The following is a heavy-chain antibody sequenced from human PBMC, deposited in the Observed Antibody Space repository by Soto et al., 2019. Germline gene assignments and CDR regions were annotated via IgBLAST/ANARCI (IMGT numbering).Heavy chain of an antibody. V-gene: IGHV1-18*01. CDR2: ISAYNGNT. Sequence: QVQLVQSGAEVKKPGASVKVSCKASGYTFTSYGISWVRQAPGQGLEWMGWISAYNGNTNYAQKLQGRVTMTTDTSPSTAYMELRSLRSDDTAVYYCARDRGHDYDFWSGYYKIVRWFDPWGQGTLVTVSS. CDR1: GYTFTSYG. D-gene: IGHD3-3*01. J-gene: IGHJ5*02. CDR3: ARDRGHDYDFWSGYYKIVRWFDP.